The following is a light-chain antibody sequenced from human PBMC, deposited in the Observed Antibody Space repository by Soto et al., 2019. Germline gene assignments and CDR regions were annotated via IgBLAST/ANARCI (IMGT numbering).Light chain of an antibody. CDR3: QHYVTSLTT. V-gene: IGKV3-20*01. CDR1: QSVTSNY. CDR2: GAS. Sequence: EIVLTQSPGTLSLSPGERATLTCGASQSVTSNYLAWYQQKPGQAPRLLIFGASIRVTGIPDRFIGSGSGTHFTLTISRLEPEYFAVYYCQHYVTSLTTFGQGTKVEVK. J-gene: IGKJ1*01.